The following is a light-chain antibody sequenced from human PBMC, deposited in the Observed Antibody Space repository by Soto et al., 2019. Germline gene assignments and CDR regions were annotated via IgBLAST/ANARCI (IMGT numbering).Light chain of an antibody. CDR1: QSVSSGY. V-gene: IGKV3-20*01. CDR2: RAF. J-gene: IGKJ1*01. Sequence: EIVLTQSPGTPSLSPGERATLSCRSSQSVSSGYLAWYQQKPGQAPRLLIFRAFNRATGIPDRFSGSGSGTDFTLTISRLEPEDFAVYYCQQYVASPPSWTFGQGTKVEIK. CDR3: QQYVASPPSWT.